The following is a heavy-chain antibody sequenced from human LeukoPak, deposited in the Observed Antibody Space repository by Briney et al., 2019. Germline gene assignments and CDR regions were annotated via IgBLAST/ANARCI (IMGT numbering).Heavy chain of an antibody. Sequence: GGSLRLSCATSGFTFSNYWMSWVRQAPGKGLEWVSHISGRSSYTNYANSVKGRFTISRDNAKNSLYLQINSLRAEDTAVYYCAREGGDGYDVDFWGQGTLVTVSS. CDR1: GFTFSNYW. CDR3: AREGGDGYDVDF. D-gene: IGHD5-24*01. CDR2: ISGRSSYT. J-gene: IGHJ4*02. V-gene: IGHV3-11*05.